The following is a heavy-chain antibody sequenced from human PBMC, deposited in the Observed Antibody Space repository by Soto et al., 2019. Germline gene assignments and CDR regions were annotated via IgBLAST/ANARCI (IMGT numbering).Heavy chain of an antibody. Sequence: SETLSLTCTVSGGSISSYYWSWIRQPPGKGLEWIGYIYYSGSTNYNPSLKSRVTISVDTSKNQFSLKLSSVTAADTAVYYCARGYNWNYVHYDYWGQGTLVTVSS. CDR3: ARGYNWNYVHYDY. V-gene: IGHV4-59*01. CDR1: GGSISSYY. J-gene: IGHJ4*02. CDR2: IYYSGST. D-gene: IGHD1-7*01.